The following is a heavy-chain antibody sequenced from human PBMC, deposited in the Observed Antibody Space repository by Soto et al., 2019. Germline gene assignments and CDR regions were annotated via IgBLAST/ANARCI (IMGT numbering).Heavy chain of an antibody. V-gene: IGHV2-5*02. CDR1: GFSLTTSGVG. Sequence: QITLKESGPTLVKPTQTLTLTCTFSGFSLTTSGVGVGWIRQPPGKALEWLALIYWDDDKRYSTSLKTRLTITKDNSKNKVLLKMTNMDPVDTATYYCAHSLETGYCTGSSCRGAFDAWGQGTMVSVSS. D-gene: IGHD2-8*02. CDR3: AHSLETGYCTGSSCRGAFDA. CDR2: IYWDDDK. J-gene: IGHJ3*01.